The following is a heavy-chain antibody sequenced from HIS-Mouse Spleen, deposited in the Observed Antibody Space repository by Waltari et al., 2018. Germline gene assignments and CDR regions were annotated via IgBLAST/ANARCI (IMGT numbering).Heavy chain of an antibody. V-gene: IGHV4-39*07. CDR1: GGSISSSSYY. D-gene: IGHD5-18*01. CDR2: IYYSGRT. Sequence: QLQLQESGPGLVKPSETLSLTCTVPGGSISSSSYYWGWIRQPPGKGLEWIGSIYYSGRTYYNPSLKSRVTISVDTSKNQFSLKLSSVTAADTAVYYCASDPAWIQLWGQGTLVTVSS. CDR3: ASDPAWIQL. J-gene: IGHJ4*02.